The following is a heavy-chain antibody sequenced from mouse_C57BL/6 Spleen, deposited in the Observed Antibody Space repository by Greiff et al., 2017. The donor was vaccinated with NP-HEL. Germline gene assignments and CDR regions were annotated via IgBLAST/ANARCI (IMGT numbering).Heavy chain of an antibody. CDR2: IHPNSGST. CDR1: GYTFTSYW. D-gene: IGHD1-1*01. V-gene: IGHV1-64*01. J-gene: IGHJ1*03. CDR3: ARSGDYYGSSYGYFDV. Sequence: QVQLQQPGAELVKPGASVKLSCTASGYTFTSYWMHWVKQRPGQGLEWIGMIHPNSGSTNYNEKFKSKATLTVDKSSSTSYMQLSSLTSEDSAVYYCARSGDYYGSSYGYFDVWGTGTTVTVSS.